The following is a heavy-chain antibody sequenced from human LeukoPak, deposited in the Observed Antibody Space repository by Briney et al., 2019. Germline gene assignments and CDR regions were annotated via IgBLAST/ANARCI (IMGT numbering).Heavy chain of an antibody. CDR2: FDLEDGET. CDR3: ATADSYGPERGNYYYMDV. D-gene: IGHD5-18*01. J-gene: IGHJ6*03. Sequence: ASVKVSCKVSGYTLTELSIHWVRQAPGKGLEWMGGFDLEDGETIYAQKFQGRVTMTEDTSTDTAYMELSSLRSEDTAVYYCATADSYGPERGNYYYMDVWGKGTTVTVSS. CDR1: GYTLTELS. V-gene: IGHV1-24*01.